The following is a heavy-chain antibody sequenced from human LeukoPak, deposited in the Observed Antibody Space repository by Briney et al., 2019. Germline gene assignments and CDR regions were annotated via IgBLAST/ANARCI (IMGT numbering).Heavy chain of an antibody. CDR3: AKEGVQAPTDWYFDL. J-gene: IGHJ2*01. Sequence: GGSLRLSCAASGFTFDDYGMSWVRQAPGKGLEWVSGINWNGGSTGYADSVKGRFTISRDNSKSTVYLQLNSLRAEDTAIYYCAKEGVQAPTDWYFDLWGRGTLVTVSS. D-gene: IGHD1-26*01. V-gene: IGHV3-20*04. CDR1: GFTFDDYG. CDR2: INWNGGST.